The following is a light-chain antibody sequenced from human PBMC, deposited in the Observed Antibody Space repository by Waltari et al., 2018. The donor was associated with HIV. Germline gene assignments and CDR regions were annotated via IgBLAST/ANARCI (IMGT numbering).Light chain of an antibody. Sequence: QSALTQPRSVSGSPGQSVTISCTCTSSDVGGYKYVSWYQHHPGKAPQLMIFDVNKRPSGVPDRFSGSKSGNTASLTISGLQAEDEADYDCCSYAGNYTFVFGGGTKLTVL. J-gene: IGLJ2*01. CDR3: CSYAGNYTFV. CDR1: SSDVGGYKY. CDR2: DVN. V-gene: IGLV2-11*01.